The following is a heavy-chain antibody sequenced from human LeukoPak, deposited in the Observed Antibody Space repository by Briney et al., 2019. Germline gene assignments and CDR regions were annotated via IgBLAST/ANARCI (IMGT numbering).Heavy chain of an antibody. D-gene: IGHD6-13*01. CDR2: ISYDGSNK. CDR1: GFTFSSYA. CDR3: AKAPYSSSWYVYYYYYGMDV. V-gene: IGHV3-30-3*01. Sequence: GGSLRLSCAASGFTFSSYAMHWVRQAPGKGLEWVAVISYDGSNKYYADSVKGRFTISRDNSKNTLYLQMNSLRAEDTAVYYCAKAPYSSSWYVYYYYYGMDVWGQGTTVTVSS. J-gene: IGHJ6*02.